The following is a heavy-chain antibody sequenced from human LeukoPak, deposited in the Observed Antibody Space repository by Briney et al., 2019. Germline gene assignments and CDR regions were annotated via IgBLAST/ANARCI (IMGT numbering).Heavy chain of an antibody. D-gene: IGHD3-10*01. CDR2: INHSGST. CDR3: ARGAPSYYYGSGSTRIDY. Sequence: SETLSLTCAVYGGSFSGYYWSWMRQPPGKGLEWIGEINHSGSTNYNPSLKSRVTISVDTSKNQFSLKLSSVTAADTAVYYCARGAPSYYYGSGSTRIDYWGQGTLVTVSS. CDR1: GGSFSGYY. V-gene: IGHV4-34*01. J-gene: IGHJ4*02.